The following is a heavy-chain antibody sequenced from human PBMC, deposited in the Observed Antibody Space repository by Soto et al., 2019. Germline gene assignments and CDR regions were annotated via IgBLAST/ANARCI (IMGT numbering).Heavy chain of an antibody. CDR1: GGSISSGDYY. J-gene: IGHJ6*02. V-gene: IGHV4-30-4*02. Sequence: SETLSLTCTVSGGSISSGDYYWSWIRQPPGKGLEWIGYIYYSGSTYYNPSLKSRVTISVDTSKNQFSLKLSSVTAADTAVYYCARDRYQLFGGGYYYGMDVWGQGTTVTVSS. CDR3: ARDRYQLFGGGYYYGMDV. D-gene: IGHD2-2*01. CDR2: IYYSGST.